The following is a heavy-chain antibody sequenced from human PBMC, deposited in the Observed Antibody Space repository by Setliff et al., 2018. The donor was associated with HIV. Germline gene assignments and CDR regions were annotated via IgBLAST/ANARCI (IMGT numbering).Heavy chain of an antibody. CDR3: ASGSHGEGATDY. V-gene: IGHV1-69*13. J-gene: IGHJ4*02. D-gene: IGHD1-26*01. CDR2: IIPIFGTA. Sequence: ASVKVSCKASGGIFSSYALSWVRQAPGQGLEWMGGIIPIFGTANYAQKFQGRVTITADASTNTAYMELSSLRSEDTAVYYCASGSHGEGATDYWGLGTLVTSPQ. CDR1: GGIFSSYA.